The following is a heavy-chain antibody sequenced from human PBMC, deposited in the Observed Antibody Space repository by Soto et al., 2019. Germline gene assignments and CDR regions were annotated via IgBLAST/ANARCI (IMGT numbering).Heavy chain of an antibody. CDR3: ASVTFGVVVLAR. D-gene: IGHD3-16*01. Sequence: QVQLQASGPGLVKPSETLSLTCTVSAASFSKYYWTWIRQHPGKALEWIGYIYFNGNTNYNPSLKRRVTISVDTSKKQISLNLTSVTAADTAVYFCASVTFGVVVLARWGQGTLVTVSS. CDR2: IYFNGNT. J-gene: IGHJ4*02. V-gene: IGHV4-59*13. CDR1: AASFSKYY.